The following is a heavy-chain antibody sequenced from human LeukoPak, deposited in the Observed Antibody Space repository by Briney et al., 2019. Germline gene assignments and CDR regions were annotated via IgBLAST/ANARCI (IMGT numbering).Heavy chain of an antibody. D-gene: IGHD3-22*01. V-gene: IGHV1-18*01. J-gene: IGHJ4*02. CDR1: GYTFTSYG. CDR2: ISAYNGNT. CDR3: ARDPQYYYDSSGYYYADYFDY. Sequence: ASVKVSCKASGYTFTSYGISWVRQAPGQGLEWMGWISAYNGNTNYAQKLQGRVTMTTDTSTSTAYMELRSLRSGDTAVYYCARDPQYYYDSSGYYYADYFDYWGQGTLVTVSS.